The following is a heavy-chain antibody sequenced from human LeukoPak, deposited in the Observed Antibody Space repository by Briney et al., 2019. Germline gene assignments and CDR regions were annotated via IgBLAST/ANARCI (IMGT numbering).Heavy chain of an antibody. V-gene: IGHV3-48*03. J-gene: IGHJ4*02. CDR2: ISSSGGTT. CDR3: AKASLEY. Sequence: TGGSPRLSCAASGFTFSINEMSWVRQAPGKGLEWVSYISSSGGTTLYADSVKGRFTISRDNTKNSLYLQMNSLRAEDTAIYYCAKASLEYWGQGTLVADSS. CDR1: GFTFSINE.